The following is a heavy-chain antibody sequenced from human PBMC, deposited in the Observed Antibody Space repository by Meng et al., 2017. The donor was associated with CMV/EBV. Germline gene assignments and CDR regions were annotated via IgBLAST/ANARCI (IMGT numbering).Heavy chain of an antibody. CDR2: IIPIFGTA. CDR3: ARGYCSSTSCYTSYYYYGMDV. J-gene: IGHJ6*02. CDR1: GGTFSSYA. D-gene: IGHD2-2*02. Sequence: SVKVSCKASGGTFSSYAISWVRQASGQGLEWMGGIIPIFGTANYAQKFQGRVTITTDESTSTAYMELSSLRSEDTAVYYCARGYCSSTSCYTSYYYYGMDVWGQGTTVTVSS. V-gene: IGHV1-69*05.